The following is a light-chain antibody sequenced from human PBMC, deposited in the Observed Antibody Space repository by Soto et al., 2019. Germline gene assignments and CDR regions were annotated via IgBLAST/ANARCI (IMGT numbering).Light chain of an antibody. CDR3: QEYNSYSFT. J-gene: IGKJ2*01. Sequence: IQMTQSPSSLSASVGDRVTITCRTRQSISNWLAWYQQKPGKAPKLLIYKASSLESGVPSRFSGSGSGTEFTLTISSLQPDDFATYYCQEYNSYSFTLGQGTKVDIK. CDR1: QSISNW. CDR2: KAS. V-gene: IGKV1-5*03.